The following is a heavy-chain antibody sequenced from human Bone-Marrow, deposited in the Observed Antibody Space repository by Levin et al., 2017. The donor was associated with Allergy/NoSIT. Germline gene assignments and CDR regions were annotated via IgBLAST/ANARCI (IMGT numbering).Heavy chain of an antibody. Sequence: GGSLRLSCAASGIAFRNHYINWVRQAPGKGLVWVARLDSDGRTTTYADSVKGRFTISSDSAMKTVFLQMNGLRDDDAAVYYCSRGLAFEHWGQGTLVTVSS. CDR3: SRGLAFEH. V-gene: IGHV3-74*01. J-gene: IGHJ4*02. CDR1: GIAFRNHY. CDR2: LDSDGRTT.